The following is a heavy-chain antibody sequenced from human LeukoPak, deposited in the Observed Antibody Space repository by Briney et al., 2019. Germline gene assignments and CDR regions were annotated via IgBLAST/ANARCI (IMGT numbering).Heavy chain of an antibody. CDR1: GGTFSSYA. Sequence: GASVKVSCKASGGTFSSYANSWVRQAPGQGLEWMGGIILIFGTANYAQKFQGRVTITADESTSTAYMELSSLRSEDTAVYYCARGGLRAHYFDYWGQGTLVTASS. J-gene: IGHJ4*02. D-gene: IGHD2-15*01. CDR3: ARGGLRAHYFDY. V-gene: IGHV1-69*13. CDR2: IILIFGTA.